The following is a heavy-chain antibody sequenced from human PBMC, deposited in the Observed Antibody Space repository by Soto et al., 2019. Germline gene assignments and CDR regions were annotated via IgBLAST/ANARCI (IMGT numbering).Heavy chain of an antibody. CDR1: GFTFINYA. CDR2: ISAGGSNT. J-gene: IGHJ4*02. Sequence: PVGSLRLSCAASGFTFINYAMSWVRQAPGKGLEWVSAISAGGSNTYFADSVKDRFTISRDNSKNTLSLQMNSLRAEDTAIYYCARDFTYDTSGYYQVGYFDYWGQGTLVTVS. CDR3: ARDFTYDTSGYYQVGYFDY. V-gene: IGHV3-23*01. D-gene: IGHD3-22*01.